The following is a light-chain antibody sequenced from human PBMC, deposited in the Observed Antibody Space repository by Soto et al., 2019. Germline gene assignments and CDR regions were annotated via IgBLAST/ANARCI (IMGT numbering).Light chain of an antibody. CDR3: QQSYTTLGT. V-gene: IGKV1-39*01. CDR1: QTISGF. J-gene: IGKJ1*01. CDR2: SAS. Sequence: DIQMTQSPSSLSAFVGDRVTITCRASQTISGFLNWYQQKPGKAPGLLIYSASTLQSGVTSRFSGSGSGTEFTLTISSLQPEDFATYYCQQSYTTLGTFGQGTTVEIK.